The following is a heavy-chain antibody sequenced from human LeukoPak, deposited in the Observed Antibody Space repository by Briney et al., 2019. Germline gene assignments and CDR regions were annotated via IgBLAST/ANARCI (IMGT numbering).Heavy chain of an antibody. J-gene: IGHJ3*01. V-gene: IGHV3-23*01. Sequence: RGSLRLSCTASGFTFSNYAVNWVRHAPGKGLEWVSGIIASGARTYYAVSVKGRLTISRDKSTNTQYLQMNIMRAGDTAVYYYARGTVTLAGDDAFDVWGQGTMVTVSS. CDR3: ARGTVTLAGDDAFDV. CDR1: GFTFSNYA. D-gene: IGHD6-19*01. CDR2: IIASGART.